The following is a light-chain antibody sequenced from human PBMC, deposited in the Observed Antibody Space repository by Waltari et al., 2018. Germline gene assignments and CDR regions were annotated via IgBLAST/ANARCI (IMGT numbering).Light chain of an antibody. CDR1: QGLLSTSNNKNY. J-gene: IGKJ1*01. Sequence: DIVMTQSPESLAVSLGERATINCKSSQGLLSTSNNKNYLAWHQQKPGQPPKLLIYWASTRESGVPDRFSGSESGTDFALTISNLQAEDVAVYYCQQYYTNPRTFGQGTRLEIK. CDR3: QQYYTNPRT. CDR2: WAS. V-gene: IGKV4-1*01.